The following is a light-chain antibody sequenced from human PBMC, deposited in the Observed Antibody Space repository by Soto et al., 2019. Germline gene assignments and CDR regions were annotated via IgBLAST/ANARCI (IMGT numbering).Light chain of an antibody. CDR3: QQYNNGPLT. J-gene: IGKJ4*01. CDR1: QSVSSN. V-gene: IGKV3-15*01. CDR2: GAS. Sequence: EIVMTQSPATLSVSPGERATLSCRASQSVSSNLAWYQQKPGQAPRLLIYGASTRATGIPARFSGSGSGTEITLTISSLQSGDFAVYYCQQYNNGPLTFGGGTKVEIK.